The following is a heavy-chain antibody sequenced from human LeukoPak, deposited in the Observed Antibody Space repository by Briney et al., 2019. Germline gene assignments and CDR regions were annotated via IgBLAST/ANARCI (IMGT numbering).Heavy chain of an antibody. D-gene: IGHD3-10*01. V-gene: IGHV1-18*01. CDR1: GYTFTSYG. CDR2: ISAYNGNT. J-gene: IGHJ4*02. CDR3: ARSVKGGSGSSTFDY. Sequence: ASVKVSCKASGYTFTSYGISWVRQVPGQGLEWMGWISAYNGNTNYVQKLQGRVTMTTDTSTSTAYMELRSLRSDDTAVYYCARSVKGGSGSSTFDYWGQGTLVTVSS.